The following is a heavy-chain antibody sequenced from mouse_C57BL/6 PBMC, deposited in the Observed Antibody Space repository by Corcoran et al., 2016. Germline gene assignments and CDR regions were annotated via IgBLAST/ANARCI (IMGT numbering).Heavy chain of an antibody. D-gene: IGHD1-1*01. CDR1: VYTFTDYP. J-gene: IGHJ3*01. CDR3: VRSYGSSYSY. Sequence: QIQLVESGPELKKPGETVKVSCKASVYTFTDYPMHWVNQAQGKGFTWMGMIYTDTGEPTYAEEFKGRFAFSLETSASTAYLQINTLKNEDTATYFCVRSYGSSYSYWGQGTLVTVSA. CDR2: IYTDTGEP. V-gene: IGHV9-1*01.